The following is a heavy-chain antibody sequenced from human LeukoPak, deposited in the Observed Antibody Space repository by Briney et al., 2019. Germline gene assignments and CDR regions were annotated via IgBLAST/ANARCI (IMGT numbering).Heavy chain of an antibody. CDR1: GGSFSGYY. Sequence: SETLSLTCAVYGGSFSGYYWSWIRQPPGKGLEWIGEINHSGSTNYNPSLKSRVTISVDTPKNQFSLKLSSVTAADTAVYYCARERSQNWFDPWGQGTLVTVSS. CDR3: ARERSQNWFDP. V-gene: IGHV4-34*01. J-gene: IGHJ5*02. CDR2: INHSGST. D-gene: IGHD1-1*01.